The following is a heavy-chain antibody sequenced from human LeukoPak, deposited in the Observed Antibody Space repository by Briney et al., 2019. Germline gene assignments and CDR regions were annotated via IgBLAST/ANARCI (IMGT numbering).Heavy chain of an antibody. Sequence: ASVKVSCKASGYTFTSYDINWVRQATGQGLEWMGWMNPNSGNTGYAQKFQGRVTMTRNTSISTAYMELSSLRAEDTAVYYCARRYSSGWYFDYWGQGTLVTVSS. CDR1: GYTFTSYD. D-gene: IGHD6-19*01. V-gene: IGHV1-8*01. CDR2: MNPNSGNT. J-gene: IGHJ4*02. CDR3: ARRYSSGWYFDY.